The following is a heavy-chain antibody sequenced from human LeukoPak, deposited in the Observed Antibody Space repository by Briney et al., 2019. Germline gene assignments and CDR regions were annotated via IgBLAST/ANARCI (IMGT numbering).Heavy chain of an antibody. J-gene: IGHJ4*02. CDR1: VGSISSYY. D-gene: IGHD4-17*01. Sequence: SETLSLTCIVSVGSISSYYWSWIRQPPGKGLEWIGYIHYSGSTNYNPSLKSRVTISLDTSKNQFSLKLSSVTAADTAVYDCARMVMGVYGDYVFDYWGQGTLVTVSS. CDR2: IHYSGST. V-gene: IGHV4-59*08. CDR3: ARMVMGVYGDYVFDY.